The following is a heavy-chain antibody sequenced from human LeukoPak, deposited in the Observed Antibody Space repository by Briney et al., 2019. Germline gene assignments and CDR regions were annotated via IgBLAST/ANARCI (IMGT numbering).Heavy chain of an antibody. CDR1: GYTFTSYG. J-gene: IGHJ4*02. Sequence: ASVKVSCKASGYTFTSYGISWVRQAPGQGLEWMGWISAYNGNTNYAQKLQGRVTMTTDTSTSTAYMELRSLRSDDTAVYYCARAFTPDTAMVTPAFAYWGQGTLVTVSS. CDR3: ARAFTPDTAMVTPAFAY. D-gene: IGHD5-18*01. CDR2: ISAYNGNT. V-gene: IGHV1-18*01.